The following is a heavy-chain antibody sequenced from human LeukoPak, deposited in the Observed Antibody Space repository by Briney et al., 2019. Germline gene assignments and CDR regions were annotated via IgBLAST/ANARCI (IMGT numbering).Heavy chain of an antibody. D-gene: IGHD3-22*01. CDR1: GFTFSSYA. V-gene: IGHV3-30-3*01. Sequence: GGSLRLSCAASGFTFSSYAMHWVRQAPGKGLEWVAVISYDGSNKYYADSVKGRFTISRDNSKNTLYLQMNSLRAEDTAVYYCATGHHYYDSSGYYRLFDYWGQGTLVTVSS. CDR3: ATGHHYYDSSGYYRLFDY. CDR2: ISYDGSNK. J-gene: IGHJ4*02.